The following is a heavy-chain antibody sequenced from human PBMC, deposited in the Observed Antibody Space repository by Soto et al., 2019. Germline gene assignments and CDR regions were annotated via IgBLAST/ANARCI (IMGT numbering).Heavy chain of an antibody. J-gene: IGHJ4*02. CDR3: ARHPPYYYGSGSYYNPPYFDY. D-gene: IGHD3-10*01. CDR1: GYSFTSYW. V-gene: IGHV5-51*01. CDR2: IYPGDSDT. Sequence: GESLKISCKGSGYSFTSYWIGWVRQMPGKGLEWMGIIYPGDSDTRYSPSFQGQVTISADKSISTAYLQWSSLKASDTAMYYCARHPPYYYGSGSYYNPPYFDYWGQGTLVTVSS.